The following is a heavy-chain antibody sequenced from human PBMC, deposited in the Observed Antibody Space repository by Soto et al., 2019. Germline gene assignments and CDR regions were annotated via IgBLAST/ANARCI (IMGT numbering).Heavy chain of an antibody. D-gene: IGHD5-18*01. V-gene: IGHV2-5*01. J-gene: IGHJ3*01. CDR2: IYSNDDK. CDR3: AHRPNWGYNYGRVAFDF. CDR1: GFSLSTSGVS. Sequence: QITLKESGPTLVKPTQTLTLTCAFSGFSLSTSGVSVGWIRQPPGKALEWLALIYSNDDKRYSPSLKSRLTSTNDTSKNQVVLTMTNMDPVDTATYYCAHRPNWGYNYGRVAFDFWGQGTMVTVSS.